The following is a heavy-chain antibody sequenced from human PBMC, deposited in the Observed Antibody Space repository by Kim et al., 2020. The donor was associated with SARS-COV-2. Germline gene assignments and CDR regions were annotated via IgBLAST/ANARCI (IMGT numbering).Heavy chain of an antibody. J-gene: IGHJ4*02. CDR3: AKDDPSVLSDY. V-gene: IGHV3-23*01. Sequence: YYANAVQGRFTYTRDNSKNTLSLQMNSLRAEDTAVYYCAKDDPSVLSDYWGQGTLVTVSS.